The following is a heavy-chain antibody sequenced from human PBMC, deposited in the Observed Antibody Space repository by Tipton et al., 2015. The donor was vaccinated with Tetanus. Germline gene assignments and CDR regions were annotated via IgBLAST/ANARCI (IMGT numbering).Heavy chain of an antibody. CDR2: IYYTALT. V-gene: IGHV4-31*03. D-gene: IGHD1-26*01. J-gene: IGHJ4*02. CDR1: GASINAGGYL. Sequence: TLSLTCNVSGASINAGGYLWTWVRQHSGKGLEWIGNIYYTALTSYTPSLSGRVTISVDTSKNQFSLSLTSVTAADTAVYYCARGLPREPWYFDYWGQGILVTVSS. CDR3: ARGLPREPWYFDY.